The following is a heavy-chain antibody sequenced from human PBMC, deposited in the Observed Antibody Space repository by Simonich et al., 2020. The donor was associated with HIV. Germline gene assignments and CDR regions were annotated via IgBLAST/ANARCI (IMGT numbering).Heavy chain of an antibody. CDR3: ARRHPTTVTTPYFDY. CDR1: GGSFSGYY. Sequence: QVQLQQWGAGLLKPSETLSLTCAVYGGSFSGYYWSWIRQPPGKGLEWIGEINHRGSTNYNPALKRRVTISGDTSKNQFSLRLSSVTAADTAVYYCARRHPTTVTTPYFDYWGQGTLVTVSS. CDR2: INHRGST. V-gene: IGHV4-34*01. D-gene: IGHD4-17*01. J-gene: IGHJ4*02.